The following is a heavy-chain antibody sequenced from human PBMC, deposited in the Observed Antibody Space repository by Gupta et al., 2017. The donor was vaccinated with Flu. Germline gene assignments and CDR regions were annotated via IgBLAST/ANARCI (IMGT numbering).Heavy chain of an antibody. CDR2: ISNTGRST. Sequence: QVFLAESGGGLVRPGGSLRLSCTASGCAFNAYYVSWVRRSPGKGLEWISYISNTGRSTKYVDSVKGRFTISRDNAKNSLFLQMNNLRADDSAVYYCATNHIPSPRNRDGDYWGQGTLVPVSS. CDR1: GCAFNAYY. V-gene: IGHV3-11*05. J-gene: IGHJ4*02. CDR3: ATNHIPSPRNRDGDY.